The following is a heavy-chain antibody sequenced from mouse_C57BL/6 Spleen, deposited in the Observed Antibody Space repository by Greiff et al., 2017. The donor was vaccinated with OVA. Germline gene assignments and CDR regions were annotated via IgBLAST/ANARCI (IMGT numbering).Heavy chain of an antibody. J-gene: IGHJ1*03. V-gene: IGHV1-80*01. D-gene: IGHD1-1*01. CDR2: IYPGDGDP. Sequence: VQGVESGAELVKPGASVKISCKASGYAFSSYWMNWVKQRPGKGLEWIGQIYPGDGDPNYNGKFKGKATLTADKSSSTAYMQLSSLTSEDSAVYFCARRDGSSYWYFDVWGTGTTVTVS. CDR3: ARRDGSSYWYFDV. CDR1: GYAFSSYW.